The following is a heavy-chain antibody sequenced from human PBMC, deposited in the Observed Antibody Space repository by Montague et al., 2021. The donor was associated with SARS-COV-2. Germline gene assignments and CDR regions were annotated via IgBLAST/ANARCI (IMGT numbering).Heavy chain of an antibody. CDR3: ARHYVHSSRVDS. D-gene: IGHD3-10*02. CDR2: VYYRGNT. V-gene: IGHV4-59*08. Sequence: LSLPCTVSGGSISSDYWTWIRQPPGKGLEWIGFVYYRGNTYYNPSLRGRVTISVDTSSNHFSLTLSSVTAADTAIYYCARHYVHSSRVDSWGQGTLVTVSS. CDR1: GGSISSDY. J-gene: IGHJ4*02.